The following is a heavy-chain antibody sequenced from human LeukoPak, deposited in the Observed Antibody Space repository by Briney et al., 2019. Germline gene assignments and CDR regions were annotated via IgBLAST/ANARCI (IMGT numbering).Heavy chain of an antibody. CDR3: ARRGIAAADPTGSWFDP. Sequence: LGESLKISCKGSGYSFTSYWIGWVRQMPGKGLEWMGIIYPGDSDTRYSPSFQGQVTISADKSISTAYLQWSSLKASDTAMYYCARRGIAAADPTGSWFDPWGQGTLVTVSS. J-gene: IGHJ5*02. CDR1: GYSFTSYW. CDR2: IYPGDSDT. V-gene: IGHV5-51*01. D-gene: IGHD6-13*01.